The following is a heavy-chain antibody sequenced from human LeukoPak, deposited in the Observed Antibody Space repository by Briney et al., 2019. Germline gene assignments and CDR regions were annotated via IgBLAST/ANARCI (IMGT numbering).Heavy chain of an antibody. J-gene: IGHJ4*02. V-gene: IGHV5-51*01. CDR2: NQPGDSYI. CDR3: AAGGGY. D-gene: IGHD3-16*01. Sequence: GESLQISCRGSRYSFTTPWIGWVRQMPGKGLEWMVINQPGDSYIEYSPSFQGHVTISVDKSVNTAYLQWSSLKASDIAFYYCAAGGGYWGQGTLVTVSS. CDR1: RYSFTTPW.